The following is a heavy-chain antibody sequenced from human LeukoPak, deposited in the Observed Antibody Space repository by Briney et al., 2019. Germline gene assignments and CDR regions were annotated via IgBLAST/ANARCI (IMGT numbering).Heavy chain of an antibody. Sequence: GGSLRLPCAASGFTFSGYAMHWVRQAPGKGLEWLTAISTDGNDKHYADSVKGRFTVARDNSKNTLLLQMNNVRTEDTAVYYCAKDKSVSADYYFDYWGQGTLVTVSS. CDR3: AKDKSVSADYYFDY. V-gene: IGHV3-30*04. CDR1: GFTFSGYA. CDR2: ISTDGNDK. J-gene: IGHJ4*02. D-gene: IGHD3-10*01.